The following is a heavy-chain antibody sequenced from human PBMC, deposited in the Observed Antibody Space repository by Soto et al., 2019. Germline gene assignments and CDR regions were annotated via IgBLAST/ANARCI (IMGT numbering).Heavy chain of an antibody. J-gene: IGHJ4*02. CDR1: GGTLSSYA. Sequence: SVKVSCKASGGTLSSYAISWVRQAPGQGLEWMGGIIPIFGTANYAQKFQGRVTITADESTSTAYMELSSLRSEDTAVYYCASALGSGSYYNPGYWGQGTLVTVSS. CDR3: ASALGSGSYYNPGY. CDR2: IIPIFGTA. D-gene: IGHD3-10*01. V-gene: IGHV1-69*13.